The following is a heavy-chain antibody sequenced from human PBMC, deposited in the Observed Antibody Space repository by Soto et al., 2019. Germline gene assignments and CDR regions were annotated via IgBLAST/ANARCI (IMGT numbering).Heavy chain of an antibody. CDR1: GGSISSSSW. V-gene: IGHV4-4*02. CDR2: IFESGAT. CDR3: TTSHAGELNN. D-gene: IGHD1-7*01. J-gene: IGHJ4*02. Sequence: SSETLSLTCAVSGGSISSSSWWTWVRRSPGKGLEWIGEIFESGATNYNPSLKSRLTMSVDKSKNQFSLNLSSLTAADTAVYFCTTSHAGELNNWGQGTLVTISS.